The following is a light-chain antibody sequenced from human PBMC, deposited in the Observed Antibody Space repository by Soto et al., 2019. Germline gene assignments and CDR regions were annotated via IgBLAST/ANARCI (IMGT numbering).Light chain of an antibody. CDR3: QQYDNLPPFT. CDR1: QDISNY. J-gene: IGKJ3*01. Sequence: DIQMTQSPSSLSASVGDRVTITCQASQDISNYLNWYQQKPGKAPKLLIYDASNLETGVPSRFSGSGSGTDFTFIISSLQHEDIATYYCQQYDNLPPFTFGPGTKVDIK. V-gene: IGKV1-33*01. CDR2: DAS.